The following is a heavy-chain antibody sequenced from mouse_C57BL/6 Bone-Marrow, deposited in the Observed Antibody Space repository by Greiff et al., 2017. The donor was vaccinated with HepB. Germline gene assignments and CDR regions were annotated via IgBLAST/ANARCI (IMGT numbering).Heavy chain of an antibody. CDR3: TRGTVVDAMDY. CDR1: GFTFSSYA. V-gene: IGHV5-9-1*02. Sequence: EVQRVESGEGLVKPGGSLKLSCAASGFTFSSYAMSWVRQTPEKRLEWVAYISSGGDYIYYADTVKGRFTISRDNARNTLYLQMSSLKSEDTAMYYCTRGTVVDAMDYWGQGTSVTVSS. D-gene: IGHD1-1*01. J-gene: IGHJ4*01. CDR2: ISSGGDYI.